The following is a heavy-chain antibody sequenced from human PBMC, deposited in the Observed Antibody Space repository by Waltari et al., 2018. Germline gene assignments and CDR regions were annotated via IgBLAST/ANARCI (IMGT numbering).Heavy chain of an antibody. V-gene: IGHV3-30*02. CDR3: AKDAFGNTYLDF. D-gene: IGHD2-2*02. Sequence: QVNLVESGGGVVQPGGSLRFSCATPGFTLSHFGMHWVRQAPGKGLEWVALIWFDGSDKCYAASVRGRFTISRDNSARTLYLDMDSPRLDDTAMYYCAKDAFGNTYLDFWGQGTLVTVSS. CDR1: GFTLSHFG. J-gene: IGHJ4*02. CDR2: IWFDGSDK.